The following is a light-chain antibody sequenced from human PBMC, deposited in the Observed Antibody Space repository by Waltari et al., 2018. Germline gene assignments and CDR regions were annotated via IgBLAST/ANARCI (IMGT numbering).Light chain of an antibody. J-gene: IGKJ4*01. CDR3: QQFYSYPLT. CDR1: QGISSA. Sequence: QSPSSLSASVGDRVTITCRASQGISSALAWYQQKAGKAPKLLIYDASILESGVPSTFSGSGSGTDFTLTISSLQPEDFATYYCQQFYSYPLTFGGGTKVEIK. V-gene: IGKV1-13*02. CDR2: DAS.